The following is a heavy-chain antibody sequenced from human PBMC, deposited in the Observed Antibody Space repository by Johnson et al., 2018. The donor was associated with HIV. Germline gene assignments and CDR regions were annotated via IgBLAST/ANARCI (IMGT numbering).Heavy chain of an antibody. J-gene: IGHJ3*02. CDR3: AKGDCSGGSCYSFTDAFDI. CDR2: IRYDGSNK. Sequence: QVQLVEYGGGVVQPGGSLRLSCAASGFTFSSYGMHWVRQAQGKGLEWVAFIRYDGSNKYYADSVKGRFTISRDNSKNTLYLQMNSMRAEDTAVYYCAKGDCSGGSCYSFTDAFDIWGQGTLVAVSS. CDR1: GFTFSSYG. D-gene: IGHD2-15*01. V-gene: IGHV3-30*02.